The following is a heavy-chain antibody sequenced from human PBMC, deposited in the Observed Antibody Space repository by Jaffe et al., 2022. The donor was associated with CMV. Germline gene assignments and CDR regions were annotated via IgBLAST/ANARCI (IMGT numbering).Heavy chain of an antibody. J-gene: IGHJ4*02. CDR2: ISSSSSYI. CDR3: ARDGDVDTAMVY. V-gene: IGHV3-21*01. CDR1: GFTFSSYS. D-gene: IGHD5-18*01. Sequence: EVQLVESGGGLVKPGGSLRLSCAASGFTFSSYSMNWVRQAPGKGLEWVSSISSSSSYIYYADSVKGRFTISRDNAKNSLYLQMNSLRAEDTAVYYCARDGDVDTAMVYWGQGTLVTVSS.